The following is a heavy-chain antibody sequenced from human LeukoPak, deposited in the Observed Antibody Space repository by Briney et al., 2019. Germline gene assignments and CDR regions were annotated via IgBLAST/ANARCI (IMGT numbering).Heavy chain of an antibody. V-gene: IGHV3-30*18. J-gene: IGHJ4*02. D-gene: IGHD2-2*02. CDR1: GFTFSSYG. CDR3: AKDQGYCSSTSCYNFDY. Sequence: PGGSLRLSCAASGFTFSSYGMHWVRQAPGKGLEWVAVISYDGSNKYYADSVKGRFTISRDNSKNTLYLQMNSLRAEDTAVYYCAKDQGYCSSTSCYNFDYWGQGTLVIVSS. CDR2: ISYDGSNK.